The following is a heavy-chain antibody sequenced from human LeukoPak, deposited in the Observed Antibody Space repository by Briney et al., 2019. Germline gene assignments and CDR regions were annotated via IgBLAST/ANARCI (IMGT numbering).Heavy chain of an antibody. CDR2: IYYSGST. CDR3: ARLTYGSGSYYKPKFDY. Sequence: SETLSLTCTVSGGSISSYYWSWIRQPPGKGLEWTGYIYYSGSTNYNPSLKSRVTISVDTSKNQFSLKLSSVTAADTAVYYCARLTYGSGSYYKPKFDYWGQGTLVTVSS. CDR1: GGSISSYY. J-gene: IGHJ4*02. D-gene: IGHD3-10*01. V-gene: IGHV4-59*01.